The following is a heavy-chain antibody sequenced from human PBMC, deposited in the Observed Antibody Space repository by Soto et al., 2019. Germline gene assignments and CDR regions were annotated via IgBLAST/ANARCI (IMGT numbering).Heavy chain of an antibody. CDR3: AHAYGGRSLY. CDR2: IYWDDSK. Sequence: QITLKESGPTLVKPTQTLTLTCTFSGFSLTTDRVGVGWIRQPPGEALEWLAVIYWDDSKTYRPSLESRLTITKDTPKNQGALNMTNMDSLDTATYYCAHAYGGRSLYWGQGTLVTVSS. D-gene: IGHD1-26*01. V-gene: IGHV2-5*02. CDR1: GFSLTTDRVG. J-gene: IGHJ4*02.